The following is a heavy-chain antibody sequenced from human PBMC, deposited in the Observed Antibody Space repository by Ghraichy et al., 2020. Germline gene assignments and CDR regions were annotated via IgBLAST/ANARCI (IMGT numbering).Heavy chain of an antibody. CDR1: GFTFSSYA. Sequence: LSLTCAASGFTFSSYAMSWVRQAPGKGLEWVSAISGSGGSTYYADSVKGRFTISRDNSKNTLYLQMNSLRAEDTAVYYCAKRRDYGGNTRDYLFDYWGQGTLVTVSS. CDR2: ISGSGGST. D-gene: IGHD4-23*01. J-gene: IGHJ4*02. CDR3: AKRRDYGGNTRDYLFDY. V-gene: IGHV3-23*01.